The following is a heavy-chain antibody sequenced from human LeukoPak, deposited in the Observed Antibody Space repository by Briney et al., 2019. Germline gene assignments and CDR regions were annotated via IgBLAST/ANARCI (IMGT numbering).Heavy chain of an antibody. CDR1: GFTFSSHD. CDR3: ARSFDF. Sequence: GGSPRLSCAASGFTFSSHDMNWVRQAPGKGLEWVSYISTSSSSIYYADSVKGRFTISRDNAKNSLYLQMNSLRDEDTAVYYCARSFDFWGQGTLVTVSS. CDR2: ISTSSSSI. J-gene: IGHJ4*02. V-gene: IGHV3-48*02.